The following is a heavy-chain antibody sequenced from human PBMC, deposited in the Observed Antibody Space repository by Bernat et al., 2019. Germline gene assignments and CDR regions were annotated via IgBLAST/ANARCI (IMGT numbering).Heavy chain of an antibody. V-gene: IGHV3-21*02. Sequence: EVQLVESGGGLVKPGGSLRLSCAASGFTFNTYTMNWLRQAPGKGLEWVSSITGGSDYIYYADSVKGRFTISRDNAKTSLYLQMSSLRAEDTAVYYCARDFIAAGGTFDFWGQGTLVTVSS. J-gene: IGHJ4*02. CDR3: ARDFIAAGGTFDF. CDR2: ITGGSDYI. D-gene: IGHD6-13*01. CDR1: GFTFNTYT.